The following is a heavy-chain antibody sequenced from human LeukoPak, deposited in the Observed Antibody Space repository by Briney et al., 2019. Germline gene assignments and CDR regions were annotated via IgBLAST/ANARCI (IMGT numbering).Heavy chain of an antibody. CDR3: ARGGDYGDYFAYY. J-gene: IGHJ4*02. D-gene: IGHD4-17*01. V-gene: IGHV3-21*01. CDR1: GFTFSSYS. Sequence: PGGSLRLSCAASGFTFSSYSMNWVRQAPGKGLEWVSSISGSSSYLYSADSVKGRFTISRDNSKNTLYLQMNSLRAEDTAVYYCARGGDYGDYFAYYWGQGTLVTVSS. CDR2: ISGSSSYL.